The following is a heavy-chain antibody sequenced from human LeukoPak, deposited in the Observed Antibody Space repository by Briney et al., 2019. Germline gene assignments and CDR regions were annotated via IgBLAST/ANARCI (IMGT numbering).Heavy chain of an antibody. CDR2: ISSDGYRT. J-gene: IGHJ4*02. V-gene: IGHV3-30*18. CDR3: AKGLGTGSVLARPLHY. CDR1: GFPFSTYD. D-gene: IGHD3-10*01. Sequence: GGSLRLSCAASGFPFSTYDMHWVRQAPDKGLQWVAVISSDGYRTDYPDSVRGRFTISRDNFKNTVDLQMISVTAEDTAMYFCAKGLGTGSVLARPLHYWGQGTLVTVSS.